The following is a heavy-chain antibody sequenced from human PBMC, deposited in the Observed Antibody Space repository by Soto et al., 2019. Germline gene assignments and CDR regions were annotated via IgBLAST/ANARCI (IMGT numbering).Heavy chain of an antibody. V-gene: IGHV4-4*07. J-gene: IGHJ5*02. Sequence: PSETLSLTCTVSCDSISGHFWSWIRQPAGKGLEWVGRIHSTGVTSYNPSLKSRVTMSVDTPNNQFSLNLRSVTAADTAVYYCTRGAGPPWFDLWGQGTQVTVSS. CDR1: CDSISGHF. CDR3: TRGAGPPWFDL. CDR2: IHSTGVT.